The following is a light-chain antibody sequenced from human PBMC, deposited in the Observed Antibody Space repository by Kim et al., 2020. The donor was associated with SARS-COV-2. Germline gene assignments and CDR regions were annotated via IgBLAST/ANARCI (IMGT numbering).Light chain of an antibody. Sequence: QTATLTCTGNINNVGNQGATWLQQHQSHPPKLLSYRNNNRPSGISERLSASRSGNTASLTITGLQPEDEADYYCSAWDSSLNAWVFGGGTQLTVL. CDR3: SAWDSSLNAWV. CDR2: RNN. J-gene: IGLJ3*02. CDR1: INNVGNQG. V-gene: IGLV10-54*01.